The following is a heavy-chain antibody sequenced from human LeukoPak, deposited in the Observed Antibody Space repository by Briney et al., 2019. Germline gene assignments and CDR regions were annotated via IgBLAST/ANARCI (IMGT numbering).Heavy chain of an antibody. J-gene: IGHJ3*02. CDR1: GGSISRSSYY. CDR2: IYYSGRT. Sequence: SETLSLTCTVSGGSISRSSYYWGWVRQPPGKELEWIGSIYYSGRTYYNLSLKSRVTISVDTSKNQFSLKLSSVTAADTAVCYCARHLGGSGSSDAFDIWGQGAMVTVSS. CDR3: ARHLGGSGSSDAFDI. D-gene: IGHD3-3*01. V-gene: IGHV4-39*01.